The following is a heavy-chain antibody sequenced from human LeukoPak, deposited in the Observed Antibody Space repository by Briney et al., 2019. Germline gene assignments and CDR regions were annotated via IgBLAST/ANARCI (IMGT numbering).Heavy chain of an antibody. CDR1: GYTFTNYG. V-gene: IGHV7-4-1*02. D-gene: IGHD1-1*01. CDR3: ATLTYENDGRLDY. J-gene: IGHJ4*02. CDR2: ISTNTGKP. Sequence: ASVKVSCKASGYTFTNYGMNWVRQAPGQGLEWMGWISTNTGKPTYAQGFAGRFVFSLDTSVSTAYLQISSLKAADTAVYYCATLTYENDGRLDYWGQGTLVTVSS.